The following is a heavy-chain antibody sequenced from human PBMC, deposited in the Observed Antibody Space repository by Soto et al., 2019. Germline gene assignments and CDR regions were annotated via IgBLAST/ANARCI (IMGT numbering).Heavy chain of an antibody. Sequence: GPEVKKPGASVRVSCKTSGDTFTNFGLSWVRQAPGQGLEWMGWIATYNSNRNYAQKFQGRLTLTTDTSTSTAYMELKSLRYDDTAIYYCARVVRGVVNWFDPWGQGTLVTVSS. D-gene: IGHD3-10*01. CDR3: ARVVRGVVNWFDP. CDR1: GDTFTNFG. CDR2: IATYNSNR. V-gene: IGHV1-18*01. J-gene: IGHJ5*02.